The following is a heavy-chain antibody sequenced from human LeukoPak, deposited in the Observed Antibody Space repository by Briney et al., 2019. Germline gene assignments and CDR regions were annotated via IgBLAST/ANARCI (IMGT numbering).Heavy chain of an antibody. Sequence: PGGSLRLSCAASGFTLNVYEMNWVRQAPGMGLEWVSYISNSGSTIYYADSVKGRFTISRDNAKKSLYLQMNSLRAEDTAVYYCARGGRSYPSFDYWGQGVLVTVSS. CDR2: ISNSGSTI. J-gene: IGHJ4*02. D-gene: IGHD2-15*01. V-gene: IGHV3-48*03. CDR3: ARGGRSYPSFDY. CDR1: GFTLNVYE.